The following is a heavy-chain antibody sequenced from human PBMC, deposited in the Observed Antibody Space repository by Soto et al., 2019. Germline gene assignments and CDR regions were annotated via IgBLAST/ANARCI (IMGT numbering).Heavy chain of an antibody. CDR2: IIPIFGTA. D-gene: IGHD3-10*01. CDR1: GGTFSSYA. CDR3: ARVWFGEKYYYYGMDV. J-gene: IGHJ6*02. V-gene: IGHV1-69*13. Sequence: SVKVSCKASGGTFSSYAISWVRQAPGQGLEWMGGIIPIFGTANYAQKFQGRVTITADESTSAAYMELSSLRSEDTAVYYCARVWFGEKYYYYGMDVWGQGTTVTVSS.